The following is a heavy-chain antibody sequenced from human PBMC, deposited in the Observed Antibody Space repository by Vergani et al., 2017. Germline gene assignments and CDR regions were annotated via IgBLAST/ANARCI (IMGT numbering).Heavy chain of an antibody. Sequence: EVQLVESGGGLVQPGGSLRLSCAASGFTFSSYWMSWVRQAPGKGLEWVANIKQDGSEKYDVDSVKGRFTISRDNAKNSLYLQMNSLRAEDTAVYYCARTIRLLWFGELGYWGQGTLVTVSS. CDR1: GFTFSSYW. D-gene: IGHD3-10*01. J-gene: IGHJ4*02. CDR2: IKQDGSEK. CDR3: ARTIRLLWFGELGY. V-gene: IGHV3-7*01.